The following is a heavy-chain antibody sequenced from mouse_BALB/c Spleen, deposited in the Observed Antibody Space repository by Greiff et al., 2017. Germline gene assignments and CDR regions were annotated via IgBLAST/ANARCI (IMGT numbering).Heavy chain of an antibody. CDR2: ISYDGSN. CDR1: GYSITSGYY. V-gene: IGHV3-6*02. Sequence: VQLKESGPGLVKPSQSLSLTCSVTGYSITSGYYWNWIRQFPGNKLEWMGYISYDGSNNYNPSLKNRISITRDTSKNQFFLKLNSVTTEDTATYYCARVYYGYLYAMDYWGQGTSVTVSS. CDR3: ARVYYGYLYAMDY. J-gene: IGHJ4*01. D-gene: IGHD1-2*01.